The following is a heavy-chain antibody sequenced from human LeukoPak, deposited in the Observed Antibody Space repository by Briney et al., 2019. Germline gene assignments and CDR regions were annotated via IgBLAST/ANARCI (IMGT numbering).Heavy chain of an antibody. CDR2: ISYDGSNK. D-gene: IGHD2-15*01. CDR1: GFTFSSYA. J-gene: IGHJ3*02. Sequence: GGSLRLSCAASGFTFSSYAMHWVRQAPGKGLEWVAVISYDGSNKYYADSVKGRFTISRDNSKNTLYLQMNSQRAEDTAVYYCARDGAIVVVVADNDAFDIWGQGTMVTVSS. CDR3: ARDGAIVVVVADNDAFDI. V-gene: IGHV3-30-3*01.